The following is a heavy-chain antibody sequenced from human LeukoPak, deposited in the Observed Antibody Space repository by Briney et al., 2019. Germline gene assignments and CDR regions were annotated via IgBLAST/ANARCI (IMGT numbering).Heavy chain of an antibody. CDR2: ISGSGGST. CDR1: GCTFSSCA. CDR3: AKGQKDEYYFDY. Sequence: GAALRLSCAASGCTFSSCAMSGVRQAPGKGREGVSAISGSGGSTYYADSVKGRFTISRDNSKNTLYLQMNSLRAEDTAVYYCAKGQKDEYYFDYWGQGTLVTVSS. V-gene: IGHV3-23*01. J-gene: IGHJ4*02.